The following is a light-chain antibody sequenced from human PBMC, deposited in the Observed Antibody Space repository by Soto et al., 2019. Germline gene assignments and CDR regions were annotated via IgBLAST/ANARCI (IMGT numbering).Light chain of an antibody. CDR1: QSISSSY. J-gene: IGKJ2*01. V-gene: IGKV3-20*01. CDR2: GAS. Sequence: EIVLTQSPGTLSLSPGERATLSCRASQSISSSYLAWYQQKPGQAPSLLIYGASSRATGIPDRFSGSGSATDFTLTISRLEPEDFAVYYCQQYGSSPGTFGQGTKLEIK. CDR3: QQYGSSPGT.